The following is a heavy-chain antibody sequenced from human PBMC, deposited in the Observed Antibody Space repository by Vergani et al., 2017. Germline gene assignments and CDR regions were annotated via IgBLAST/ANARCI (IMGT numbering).Heavy chain of an antibody. CDR1: GFTFSSYL. CDR3: ARDPSSDY. J-gene: IGHJ4*02. CDR2: IKQDGSEK. Sequence: EVQLVESGGGLVQPGGSLRLSCTASGFTFSSYLMSWVRQAPGKGLQWVANIKQDGSEKYYVDSVKGRFTISRDNAKNSLYLQMNSLRAEDTAVYYCARDPSSDYWGQGTLGTVSS. V-gene: IGHV3-7*03.